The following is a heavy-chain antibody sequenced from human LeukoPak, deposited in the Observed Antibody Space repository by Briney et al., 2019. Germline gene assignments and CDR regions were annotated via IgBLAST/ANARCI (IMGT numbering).Heavy chain of an antibody. Sequence: PGGSLRLSCAASGFTFSSYAMHWVRQAPGKGLEWVAVISHDGSNKYYADSVKGRFTISRDNSKNTLYLQMNSLRAEDTAVYYCATPVQKEVVVVAANDYWGQGTLVTVSS. J-gene: IGHJ4*02. D-gene: IGHD2-15*01. CDR3: ATPVQKEVVVVAANDY. CDR1: GFTFSSYA. V-gene: IGHV3-30-3*01. CDR2: ISHDGSNK.